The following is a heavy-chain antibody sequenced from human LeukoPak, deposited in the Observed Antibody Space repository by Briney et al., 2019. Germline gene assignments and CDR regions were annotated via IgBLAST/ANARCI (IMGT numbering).Heavy chain of an antibody. D-gene: IGHD3-22*01. Sequence: GGSLRLSCVASGFIFNSFAMSWVRQAPGKGLEWVSPISGRGSRTSYADSVKGRFTISRDNSKNTLYLQMKSLRAEDTAVYYCAKNALAAGVAHYYDSSGSFDYWGQGTLVTVSS. J-gene: IGHJ4*02. CDR1: GFIFNSFA. CDR3: AKNALAAGVAHYYDSSGSFDY. CDR2: ISGRGSRT. V-gene: IGHV3-23*01.